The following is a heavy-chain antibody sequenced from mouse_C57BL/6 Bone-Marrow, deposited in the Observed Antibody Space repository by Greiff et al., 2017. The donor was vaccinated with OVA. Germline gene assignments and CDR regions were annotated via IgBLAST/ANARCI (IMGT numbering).Heavy chain of an antibody. CDR1: GYTFTSYW. J-gene: IGHJ2*01. CDR2: IDPSDSYT. D-gene: IGHD4-1*01. V-gene: IGHV1-50*01. Sequence: VQLQQPGAELVKPGASVKLSCKASGYTFTSYWMQWVKQRPGQGLEWIGEIDPSDSYTNYNQKFKGKATLTVDTSSSTAYMKSSSLSSEDAAVYYCAREGGTGTPFDYWGQGTTLTVSS. CDR3: AREGGTGTPFDY.